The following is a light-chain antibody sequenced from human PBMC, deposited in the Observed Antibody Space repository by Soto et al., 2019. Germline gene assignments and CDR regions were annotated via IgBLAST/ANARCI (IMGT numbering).Light chain of an antibody. J-gene: IGKJ5*01. CDR3: QQYNNWPS. Sequence: EIVLTQSPGTLSLSPGARATLSCRASQSVSSSYLAWYQRKPGQAPRLLIYGASSRATGIPDRFSGSGSGTEFTLTISSLQSEDFAVYYCQQYNNWPSFGQGTRLEIK. CDR2: GAS. V-gene: IGKV3-20*01. CDR1: QSVSSSY.